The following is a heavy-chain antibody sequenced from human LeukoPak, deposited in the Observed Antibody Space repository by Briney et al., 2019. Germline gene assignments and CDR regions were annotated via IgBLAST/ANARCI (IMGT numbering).Heavy chain of an antibody. J-gene: IGHJ4*02. V-gene: IGHV3-7*05. CDR1: GFTFSSYW. CDR3: ARRYCSGGSCYSTFDY. D-gene: IGHD2-15*01. Sequence: PGGSLRLSCAASGFTFSSYWMSWVRLAPGKGLERVANIKQDGSEKYYVDSVKGRFTISRDNAKNSLYLQMNSLRAEDTAVYYCARRYCSGGSCYSTFDYWGQGTLVTVSS. CDR2: IKQDGSEK.